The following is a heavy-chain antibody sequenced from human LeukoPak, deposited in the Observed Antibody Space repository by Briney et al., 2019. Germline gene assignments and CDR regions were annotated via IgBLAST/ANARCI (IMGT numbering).Heavy chain of an antibody. CDR3: ARGRSIAAAVPGY. CDR1: GYTFTSYD. V-gene: IGHV1-8*01. CDR2: TNPNSGNT. J-gene: IGHJ4*02. D-gene: IGHD6-13*01. Sequence: ASVKVSCKASGYTFTSYDINWVRQATGQGLEWMGWTNPNSGNTGYAQKFQGRVTMTRNTSISTAYMELSSLRSEDTAVYYCARGRSIAAAVPGYWGQGTLVTVSS.